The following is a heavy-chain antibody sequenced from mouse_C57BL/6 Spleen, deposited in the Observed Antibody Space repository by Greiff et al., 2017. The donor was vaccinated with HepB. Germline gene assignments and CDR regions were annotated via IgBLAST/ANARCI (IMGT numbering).Heavy chain of an antibody. CDR1: GYSITSGYY. CDR3: ARVGGTVYWYFDV. CDR2: ISYDGSN. J-gene: IGHJ1*03. V-gene: IGHV3-6*01. Sequence: VQLKESGPGLVKPSQSLSLTCSVTGYSITSGYYWNWIRQFPGNKLEWMGYISYDGSNNYNPSLKNRISITRDTSKNQFFLKLNSVTTEDTATYYCARVGGTVYWYFDVWGTGTTVTVSS. D-gene: IGHD1-1*01.